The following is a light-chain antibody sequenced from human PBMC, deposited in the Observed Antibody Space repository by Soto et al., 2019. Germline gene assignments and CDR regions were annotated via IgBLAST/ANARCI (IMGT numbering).Light chain of an antibody. J-gene: IGKJ1*01. CDR1: QSVSNK. Sequence: ETVMTQSPATLSVSPGERATLSCRASQSVSNKLAGYQQKPGQAPRFLIYGASTRASDILDRFSGSGSGIEFTLTISSVQAEDFAVYYCQEYSNGPPLMFGQGTKVEIK. CDR2: GAS. CDR3: QEYSNGPPLM. V-gene: IGKV3-15*01.